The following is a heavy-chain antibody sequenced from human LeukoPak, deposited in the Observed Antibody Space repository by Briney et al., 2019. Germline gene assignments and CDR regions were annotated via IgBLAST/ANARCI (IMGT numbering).Heavy chain of an antibody. CDR1: GGSISSYY. CDR2: IYYSGST. CDR3: ARPPPHSSGYSTVGYI. V-gene: IGHV4-59*01. J-gene: IGHJ3*02. Sequence: PSETLSLTCTVSGGSISSYYWSWIRQPPGKGLEWIGYIYYSGSTNYNPSLKSRVTISVDTSKNQFSLKLSSVTAADTAVYYCARPPPHSSGYSTVGYIWGQGTMVTVSS. D-gene: IGHD3-22*01.